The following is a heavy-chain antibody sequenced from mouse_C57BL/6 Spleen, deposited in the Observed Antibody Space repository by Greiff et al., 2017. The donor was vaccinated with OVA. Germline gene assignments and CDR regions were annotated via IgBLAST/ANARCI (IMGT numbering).Heavy chain of an antibody. CDR2: ISYSGST. Sequence: VQLQQSGPGLAKPSQTLSLTCSVTGYSITSDYWNWIRKFPGNKLEYMGYISYSGSTSYHPSHKSRISITRDTSKNQYYLQLNSVTTEDTATYYCARGDMVTFYAMDYWGQGTSVTVSS. CDR1: GYSITSDY. D-gene: IGHD2-2*01. J-gene: IGHJ4*01. V-gene: IGHV3-8*01. CDR3: ARGDMVTFYAMDY.